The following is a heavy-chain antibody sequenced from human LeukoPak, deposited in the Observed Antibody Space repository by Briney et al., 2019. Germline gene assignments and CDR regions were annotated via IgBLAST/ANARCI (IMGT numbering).Heavy chain of an antibody. V-gene: IGHV3-9*03. CDR3: AKDHYYDSSGYLDY. CDR1: GFTFGDYA. Sequence: GGSLRLSCAASGFTFGDYAMHWVREAPGKGLEWVSGISWNSGSIGYADSVKGRFTISRDNAKNALYLQMNSLRAEDMALYYCAKDHYYDSSGYLDYWGQGTLVTVSS. J-gene: IGHJ4*02. D-gene: IGHD3-22*01. CDR2: ISWNSGSI.